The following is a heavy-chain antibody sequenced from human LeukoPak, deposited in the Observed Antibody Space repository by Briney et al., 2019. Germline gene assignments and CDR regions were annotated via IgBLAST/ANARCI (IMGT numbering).Heavy chain of an antibody. D-gene: IGHD3-3*01. CDR1: GFTFSDCY. CDR2: ISSSGSTI. V-gene: IGHV3-11*01. Sequence: GGSLRLSCAASGFTFSDCYMSWIRQAPGKGLEWVSYISSSGSTIYYADSVKGRFTISRDNAKNSLYLQMNSLRAEDTAVYYCARYPYDFWSGYYLPFDYWGQGTLVTVSS. CDR3: ARYPYDFWSGYYLPFDY. J-gene: IGHJ4*02.